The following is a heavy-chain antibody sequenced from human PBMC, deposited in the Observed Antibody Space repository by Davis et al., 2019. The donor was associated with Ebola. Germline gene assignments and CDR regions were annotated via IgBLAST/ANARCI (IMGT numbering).Heavy chain of an antibody. D-gene: IGHD4-17*01. V-gene: IGHV3-74*01. J-gene: IGHJ4*02. CDR1: GFTFSSYW. CDR2: INPDGSFT. Sequence: PGGSLRLSCAASGFTFSSYWMHWVRQAPGKGLVWVSRINPDGSFTDYADSVKGRFSISRDSTSNTLYLQMNGLRAEDTAVYYCVRTTYGAPEYWGQGTLVTVSS. CDR3: VRTTYGAPEY.